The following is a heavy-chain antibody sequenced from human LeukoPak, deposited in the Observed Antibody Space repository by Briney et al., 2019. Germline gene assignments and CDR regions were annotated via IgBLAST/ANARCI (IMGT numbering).Heavy chain of an antibody. V-gene: IGHV3-48*03. CDR2: ISSSGSTI. J-gene: IGHJ4*02. CDR1: GFTFSSYE. Sequence: GGSLRLSCAASGFTFSSYEMNWVRQAPGKGLEWVSYISSSGSTIYYADSVKGRFTISRDNSKNTLYLQMNSLRAEDTAVYYCAKDPRYSSGWPFDYWGQGTLVTVPS. D-gene: IGHD6-19*01. CDR3: AKDPRYSSGWPFDY.